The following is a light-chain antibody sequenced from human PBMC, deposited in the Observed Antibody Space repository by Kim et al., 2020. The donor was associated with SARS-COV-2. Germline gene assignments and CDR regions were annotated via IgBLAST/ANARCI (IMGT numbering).Light chain of an antibody. V-gene: IGKV1-33*01. Sequence: DIQMTQSPSSLSASVGDRVTITCQASQDISNYLNWYQQKPGKAPTLLIYDASNLETGVPSRFSGSGSGTDFTFTISSLQPEDIATYYCQQYDNRLTWTFGQGTKVEIK. J-gene: IGKJ1*01. CDR3: QQYDNRLTWT. CDR1: QDISNY. CDR2: DAS.